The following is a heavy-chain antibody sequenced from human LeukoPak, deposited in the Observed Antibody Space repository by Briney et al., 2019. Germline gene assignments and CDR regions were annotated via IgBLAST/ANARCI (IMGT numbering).Heavy chain of an antibody. CDR2: ISGSGTNT. V-gene: IGHV3-23*01. D-gene: IGHD5-18*01. J-gene: IGHJ4*02. Sequence: GGSLRLSCAASGFTFSSYAMNRVRQAPGKGLEWVSGISGSGTNTYYADSVKGRFTISRDNSENTLYMQMNSLRAEDTAVYYCAKGDKPVIAMVKFDYWGQGTLVTVSS. CDR3: AKGDKPVIAMVKFDY. CDR1: GFTFSSYA.